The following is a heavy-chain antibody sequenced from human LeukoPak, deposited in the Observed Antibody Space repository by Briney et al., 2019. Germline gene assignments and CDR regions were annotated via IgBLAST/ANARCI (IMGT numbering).Heavy chain of an antibody. CDR3: AIYCSDCNCYRLDVFDM. J-gene: IGHJ3*02. V-gene: IGHV4-39*01. Sequence: SETLSLTYTVSGRSLSTTTYYWFGIRHPPGKRREDLGSIYYTWRTYYTPSLKSRVTISIHKTKNQFSVKLISVAAAGTGVCFCAIYCSDCNCYRLDVFDMWGQGTLVTLSS. CDR1: GRSLSTTTYY. CDR2: IYYTWRT. D-gene: IGHD2-15*01.